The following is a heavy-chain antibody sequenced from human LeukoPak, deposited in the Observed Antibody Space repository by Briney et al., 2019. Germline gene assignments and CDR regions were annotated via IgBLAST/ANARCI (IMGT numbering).Heavy chain of an antibody. CDR3: ARSLGYCSSTSCPFQH. CDR1: GYSFTSYW. D-gene: IGHD2-2*01. J-gene: IGHJ1*01. Sequence: GESLKISCKGSGYSFTSYWIGWVRQMPGKGLEWMGIIYPGDSDTSYSPSFQGQVTISADKSISTAYLQWSSLKASDTAMYYCARSLGYCSSTSCPFQHWGQGTLVTVSS. V-gene: IGHV5-51*01. CDR2: IYPGDSDT.